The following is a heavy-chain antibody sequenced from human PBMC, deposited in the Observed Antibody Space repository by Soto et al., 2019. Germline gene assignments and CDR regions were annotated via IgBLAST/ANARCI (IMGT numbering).Heavy chain of an antibody. J-gene: IGHJ6*02. CDR3: ARRSTQDYYYGMDV. CDR1: GGSISSGGYS. Sequence: QLQLQESGSGLVKPSQTLSLTCAVSGGSISSGGYSWSWIRQPPGKGLEGIGYIYHSGSTYYNPSLKSRVTISVDRSKNQFSLKLSSVTAADTAVYYCARRSTQDYYYGMDVWGQGTTVTVSS. V-gene: IGHV4-30-2*01. CDR2: IYHSGST.